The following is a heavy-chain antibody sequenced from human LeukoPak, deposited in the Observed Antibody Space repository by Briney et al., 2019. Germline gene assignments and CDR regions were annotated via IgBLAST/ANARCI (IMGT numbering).Heavy chain of an antibody. Sequence: PGRSLRLSCAASGFTFDDYAMHWVRQAPGKGLEWVSGISWNSGSIGYADSVKGRFTISRDNAKNSLYLQMNGLRAEDTALYYCAKSQLRFGYYYYYMDVWGKGTTVTISS. J-gene: IGHJ6*03. V-gene: IGHV3-9*01. D-gene: IGHD3-3*01. CDR3: AKSQLRFGYYYYYMDV. CDR1: GFTFDDYA. CDR2: ISWNSGSI.